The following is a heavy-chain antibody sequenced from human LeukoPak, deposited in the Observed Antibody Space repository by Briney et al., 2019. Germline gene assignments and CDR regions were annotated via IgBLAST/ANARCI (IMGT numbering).Heavy chain of an antibody. CDR3: ARDFAFPVGARPPYGDYGMDV. Sequence: VASVKVSCKASGYTFTSYGISWVRQAPGQGLEWMGWISAYNGNTNYAQKLQGRVTMTTDTSTSTAYMELRSLRSDDTAVYYCARDFAFPVGARPPYGDYGMDVWGQGTTVTVSS. J-gene: IGHJ6*02. V-gene: IGHV1-18*01. CDR1: GYTFTSYG. CDR2: ISAYNGNT. D-gene: IGHD1-26*01.